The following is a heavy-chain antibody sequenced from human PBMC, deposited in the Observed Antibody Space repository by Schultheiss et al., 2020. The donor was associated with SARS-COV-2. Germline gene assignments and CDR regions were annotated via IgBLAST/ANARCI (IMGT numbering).Heavy chain of an antibody. D-gene: IGHD6-19*01. J-gene: IGHJ4*02. Sequence: SETLSLTCTVSGGSISGYYWSWIRLPPGKGLEWIGYIYYSGSTNYNPSLKSRVTISVDTSKNQFSLKLSSVTAADTAVYYCASCPAGYFDYWGQGTLVTVSS. V-gene: IGHV4-59*01. CDR2: IYYSGST. CDR1: GGSISGYY. CDR3: ASCPAGYFDY.